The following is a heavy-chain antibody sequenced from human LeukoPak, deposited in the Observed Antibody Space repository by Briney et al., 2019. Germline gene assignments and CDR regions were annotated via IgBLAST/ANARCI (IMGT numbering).Heavy chain of an antibody. CDR3: ARDQGYCSGGSCYYIDY. J-gene: IGHJ4*02. V-gene: IGHV1-18*01. CDR2: XXPYNGNT. D-gene: IGHD2-15*01. Sequence: SXXXQAPXQGLXXXGXXXPYNGNTNYAQKLQGRVTMTTDTSTSTAYMELRSLRSDDTAVYYCARDQGYCSGGSCYYIDYWGQGTLVTVSS.